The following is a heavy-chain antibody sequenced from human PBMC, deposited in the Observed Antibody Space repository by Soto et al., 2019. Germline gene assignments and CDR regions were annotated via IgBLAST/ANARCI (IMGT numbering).Heavy chain of an antibody. V-gene: IGHV3-23*01. CDR1: GFTFSSYA. CDR2: ISGSGGST. D-gene: IGHD3-16*01. CDR3: AKGPIMITLSYYMDV. J-gene: IGHJ6*03. Sequence: GGSLRLSCAASGFTFSSYAMSWVRQAPGKGLEWVSAISGSGGSTYYADSVKGRFTISRDNSKNTLYLQMNSLRAEDTAVYYCAKGPIMITLSYYMDVWGKGTTVTVSS.